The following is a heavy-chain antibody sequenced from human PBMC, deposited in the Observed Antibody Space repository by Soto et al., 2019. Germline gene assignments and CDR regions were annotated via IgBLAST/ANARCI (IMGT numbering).Heavy chain of an antibody. Sequence: QVQLVQSGAEVKKPGSSVKVACKASGGTFSSYTISWVRQAPGQGLAWLGRIIPILGIANDAQKFQGRVTITEEKSTSTSSMELSSLRYEDTAVYYCARGGYCRGGSCYSDDAFDIWGQGTMVTVSS. J-gene: IGHJ3*02. CDR1: GGTFSSYT. CDR2: IIPILGIA. V-gene: IGHV1-69*02. CDR3: ARGGYCRGGSCYSDDAFDI. D-gene: IGHD2-15*01.